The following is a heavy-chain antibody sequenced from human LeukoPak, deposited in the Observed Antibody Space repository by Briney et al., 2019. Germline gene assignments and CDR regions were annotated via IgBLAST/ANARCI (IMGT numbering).Heavy chain of an antibody. CDR2: ISYDGSNK. J-gene: IGHJ6*02. Sequence: PGRSLRLSCAASGFTFSSYAMHWVRQAPGKGLEWVAVISYDGSNKYYADSVKGRFTISRDNSKNTLYLQMNSLRAEDTAVYYCARGGYSYGPDDYYYGMDVWGQGTTVTVSS. CDR1: GFTFSSYA. V-gene: IGHV3-30-3*01. CDR3: ARGGYSYGPDDYYYGMDV. D-gene: IGHD5-18*01.